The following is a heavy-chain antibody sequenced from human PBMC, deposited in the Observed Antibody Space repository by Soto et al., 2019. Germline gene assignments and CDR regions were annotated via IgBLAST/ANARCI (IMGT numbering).Heavy chain of an antibody. CDR1: GFSLSTSGAG. CDR2: VYWDDDK. V-gene: IGHV2-5*02. J-gene: IGHJ4*02. Sequence: QITLKASGPTLVKPTQTLTLTCTFSGFSLSTSGAGVGWIRQPPPKALEWLAVVYWDDDKRYSPSLKSRLTITKDTSKNQVVLKMTNMDPVDTATYYCAYSLYAGWLTGSYYDYWGPGTLVTVSS. CDR3: AYSLYAGWLTGSYYDY. D-gene: IGHD7-27*01.